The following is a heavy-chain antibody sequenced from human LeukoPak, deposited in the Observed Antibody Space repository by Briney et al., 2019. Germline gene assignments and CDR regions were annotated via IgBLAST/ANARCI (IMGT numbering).Heavy chain of an antibody. CDR3: ARDGYSGYAFDI. CDR2: ISSNGGST. J-gene: IGHJ3*02. CDR1: GFSLRSYA. V-gene: IGHV3-64*01. D-gene: IGHD5-12*01. Sequence: PGGSLRLSCAASGFSLRSYAMHWVRQAPGKGLEYVSAISSNGGSTFYVNSVEGRFTISRDNSKNTLYLQMGSLRDEDTAVYYCARDGYSGYAFDIWGQGTMVTVSS.